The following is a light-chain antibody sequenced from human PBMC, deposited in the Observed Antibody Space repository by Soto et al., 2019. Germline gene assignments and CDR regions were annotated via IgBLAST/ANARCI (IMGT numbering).Light chain of an antibody. CDR3: KDYSSYSEA. CDR2: KAS. V-gene: IGKV1-5*03. Sequence: DIQRTPSPSTLSGSVGDRVTITCRASQTISRWLARYQQKPGKAPKLLIYKASTLKSGVPSRFSGSGSGTEFPQTISRLQPDDFASYYCKDYSSYSEAFGKGTKVERK. CDR1: QTISRW. J-gene: IGKJ1*01.